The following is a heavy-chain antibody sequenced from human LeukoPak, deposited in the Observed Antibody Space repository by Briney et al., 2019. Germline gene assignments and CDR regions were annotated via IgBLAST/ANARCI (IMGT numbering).Heavy chain of an antibody. V-gene: IGHV1-2*02. D-gene: IGHD6-19*01. Sequence: GASVKVSCKASGYTFTGYYMHWVRQAPGQGLEWMGWINPNSGGTNYAQKFQGRVTMTRDTSISTAYMELSRLRSDDTAVYYCARETSSGWYHVKNTIYQNDYWGQGTLVTVSS. CDR2: INPNSGGT. J-gene: IGHJ4*02. CDR1: GYTFTGYY. CDR3: ARETSSGWYHVKNTIYQNDY.